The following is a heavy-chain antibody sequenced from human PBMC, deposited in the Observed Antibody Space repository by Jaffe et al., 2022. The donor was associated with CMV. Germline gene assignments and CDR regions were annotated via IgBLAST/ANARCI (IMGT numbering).Heavy chain of an antibody. D-gene: IGHD2-21*02. Sequence: EVQLVESGGGLVKPGGSLRLSCAASGFTFSSYSMNWVRQAPGKGLEWVSSISSSSSYIYYADSVKGRFTISRDNAKNSLYLQMNSLRAEDTAVYYCAREGGGDFGAYYFDYWGQGTLVTVSS. CDR3: AREGGGDFGAYYFDY. CDR1: GFTFSSYS. CDR2: ISSSSSYI. V-gene: IGHV3-21*01. J-gene: IGHJ4*02.